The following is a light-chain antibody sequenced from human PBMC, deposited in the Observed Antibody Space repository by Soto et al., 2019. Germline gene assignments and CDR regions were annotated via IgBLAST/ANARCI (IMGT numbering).Light chain of an antibody. CDR2: GAS. V-gene: IGKV3-20*01. J-gene: IGKJ1*01. CDR3: QQYVASPWT. Sequence: THSPATGSLYAGERATLAGRASQSISSTFLAWYQQKFGQAPRLLISGASTRATGIPDRFSGRGSGTAFTLTLSRLEPEDFALYYCQQYVASPWTFGPGTQLDI. CDR1: QSISSTF.